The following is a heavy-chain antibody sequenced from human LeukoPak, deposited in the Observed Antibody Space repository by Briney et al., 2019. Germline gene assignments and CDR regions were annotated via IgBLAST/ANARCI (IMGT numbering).Heavy chain of an antibody. CDR1: GFTFSDAW. V-gene: IGHV3-15*01. J-gene: IGHJ5*01. Sequence: GGSLRLSCAASGFTFSDAWMSWVRQAPGKGLEWVGRIKNKAAGGTADYAAPVKGRFIISRDDSKNTLYLQMNSLKIEDTAVYYCTTTSPWFNSWGQGILVTVSS. CDR3: TTTSPWFNS. CDR2: IKNKAAGGTA.